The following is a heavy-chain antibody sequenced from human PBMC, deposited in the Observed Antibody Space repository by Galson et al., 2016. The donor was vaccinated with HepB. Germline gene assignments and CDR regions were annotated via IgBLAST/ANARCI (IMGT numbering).Heavy chain of an antibody. Sequence: LRLSCAASGLIFSNYWMSWVRQAPGKGLEWVANIKEDGSEKYYVDSVKGRFTISRDNAKNSLYLQMNSVRAEDTAVYYCARTAGGVWGQGTTVTVSS. CDR1: GLIFSNYW. CDR3: ARTAGGV. CDR2: IKEDGSEK. V-gene: IGHV3-7*03. D-gene: IGHD6-13*01. J-gene: IGHJ6*02.